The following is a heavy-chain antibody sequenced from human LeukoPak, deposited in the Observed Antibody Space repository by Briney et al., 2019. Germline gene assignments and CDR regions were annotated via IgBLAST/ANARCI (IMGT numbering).Heavy chain of an antibody. CDR1: GFTFSSQW. CDR3: ARPQGGRQLWLHFDY. J-gene: IGHJ4*02. CDR2: INNDGGDT. V-gene: IGHV3-74*01. D-gene: IGHD5-18*01. Sequence: GRSLSLSCAASGFTFSSQWMHWVRQAPGKGRVWVSRINNDGGDTIYADSVKGRFSISRDNAKNTLYLQMNSLRAEDTAVYYCARPQGGRQLWLHFDYWGQGTQVTVSS.